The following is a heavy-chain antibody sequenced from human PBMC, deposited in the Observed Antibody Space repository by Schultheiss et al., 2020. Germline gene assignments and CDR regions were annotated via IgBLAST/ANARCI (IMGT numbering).Heavy chain of an antibody. D-gene: IGHD3-10*01. CDR3: ARAASYGQSYFDY. CDR1: GGSISSSYW. J-gene: IGHJ4*02. V-gene: IGHV4-4*02. Sequence: SETLSLTCAVSGGSISSSYWWSWVRQPPGKGLEWIGEIYRSGSTNYNPSLKSRVTISVDKSKNQFSLRLSSMTAADTAVYYCARAASYGQSYFDYWGQGTLVTVSS. CDR2: IYRSGST.